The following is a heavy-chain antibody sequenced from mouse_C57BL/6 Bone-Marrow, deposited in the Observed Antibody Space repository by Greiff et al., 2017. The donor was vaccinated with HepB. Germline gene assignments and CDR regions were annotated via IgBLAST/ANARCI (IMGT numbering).Heavy chain of an antibody. V-gene: IGHV1-64*01. CDR1: GYTFTSYW. Sequence: QVHVKQPGAELVKPGASVKLSCKASGYTFTSYWMHWVKQRPGQGLEWIGMIHPNSGSTNYNEKFKSKATLTVDKSSSTAYMQLSSLTSEDSAVYYCASPFYYGSSSYYAMDYWGQGTSVTVSS. D-gene: IGHD1-1*01. J-gene: IGHJ4*01. CDR2: IHPNSGST. CDR3: ASPFYYGSSSYYAMDY.